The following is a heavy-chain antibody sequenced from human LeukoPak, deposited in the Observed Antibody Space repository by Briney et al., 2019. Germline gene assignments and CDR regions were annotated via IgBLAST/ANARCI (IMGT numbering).Heavy chain of an antibody. CDR2: INHSGST. J-gene: IGHJ4*02. CDR3: GAIAVAGTVDY. Sequence: SETLSLTCTVSGGSISSSSYYWGWIRQPPGKGLEWIGEINHSGSTNYNPSLKSRVTISVDTSKNQFSLKLSSVTAADTAVYYCGAIAVAGTVDYWGQGTLVTVSS. CDR1: GGSISSSSYY. V-gene: IGHV4-39*07. D-gene: IGHD6-19*01.